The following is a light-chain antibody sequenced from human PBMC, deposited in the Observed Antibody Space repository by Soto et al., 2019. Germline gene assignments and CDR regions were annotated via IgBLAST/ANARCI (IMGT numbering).Light chain of an antibody. CDR1: SSDVGGYNY. J-gene: IGLJ2*01. CDR3: SSYTSSSPPRVV. Sequence: QSALTQPASVSGSPGQSITISCTGTSSDVGGYNYVSWYQQHPGKAPKLMIYDVSNRPSGVSNRFSGSKSGNTASLTISGLQAEDEADYYCSSYTSSSPPRVVFGGGTQLTVL. CDR2: DVS. V-gene: IGLV2-14*01.